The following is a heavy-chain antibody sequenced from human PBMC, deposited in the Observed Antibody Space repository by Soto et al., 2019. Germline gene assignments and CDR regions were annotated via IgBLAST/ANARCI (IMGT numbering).Heavy chain of an antibody. CDR3: AKRAGSSSGLLYYYYYGMDV. V-gene: IGHV3-23*01. J-gene: IGHJ6*02. CDR1: GFTFSSYA. Sequence: EVQVLESGGGLVQPGGSLRLSCAASGFTFSSYAMSWVRQAPGKGLEWVSGIRGSGGSTYYADSVKGRFTISRDNSKNTLYLQMNSLRAEDTAVYYCAKRAGSSSGLLYYYYYGMDVWGQGTTVTVSS. D-gene: IGHD6-19*01. CDR2: IRGSGGST.